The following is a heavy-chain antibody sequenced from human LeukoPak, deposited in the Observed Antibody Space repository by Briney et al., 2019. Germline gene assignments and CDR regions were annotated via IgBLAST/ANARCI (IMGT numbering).Heavy chain of an antibody. J-gene: IGHJ3*02. Sequence: PSETLSLTCNVSGASVSSGSYYWSWIRQPPGKGLEWIGYIYYSGSTNYNPSLKSRVTISVDTSKNQFSLKLSSVTAADTAVYYCARDHDSDAFDIWGQGTMVTVSS. CDR2: IYYSGST. CDR1: GASVSSGSYY. CDR3: ARDHDSDAFDI. D-gene: IGHD1-1*01. V-gene: IGHV4-61*01.